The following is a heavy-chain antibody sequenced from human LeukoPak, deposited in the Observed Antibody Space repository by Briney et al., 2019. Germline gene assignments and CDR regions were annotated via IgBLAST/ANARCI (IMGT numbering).Heavy chain of an antibody. CDR1: GFTFSSYS. V-gene: IGHV3-21*04. CDR2: ISSSSSHI. J-gene: IGHJ4*02. Sequence: PGGSLRLSCAASGFTFSSYSMNWVRQAPGKGLEWVSSISSSSSHIYYADSVKGRFTISRDNAKNSLYLQMNSLRAEDTALYYCAKGFSVYSGSSLDSWGQGTLVTVSS. D-gene: IGHD1-26*01. CDR3: AKGFSVYSGSSLDS.